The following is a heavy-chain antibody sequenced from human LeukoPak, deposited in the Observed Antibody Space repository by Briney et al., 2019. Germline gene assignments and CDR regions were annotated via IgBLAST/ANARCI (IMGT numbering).Heavy chain of an antibody. Sequence: GASVKVSCKASGYTFTSYGISWVLQAPGQGFEWMGWISAYNGNTNYAQKLQGRVTMTTDTSTSTAYMELRSLRSDDTAVYYCARVIYSSSWYDPYYYYYMGVWGKGTTVTVSS. D-gene: IGHD6-13*01. CDR2: ISAYNGNT. CDR3: ARVIYSSSWYDPYYYYYMGV. V-gene: IGHV1-18*01. CDR1: GYTFTSYG. J-gene: IGHJ6*03.